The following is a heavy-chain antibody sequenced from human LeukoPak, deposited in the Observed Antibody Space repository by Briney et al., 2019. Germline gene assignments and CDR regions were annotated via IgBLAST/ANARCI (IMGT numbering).Heavy chain of an antibody. Sequence: PGGSLRLSCAASGFTYSSYSMNWVRQAPGKGLEWVSYISSSSSTIYYADSVKGRFTISRDNAKNSLYLQMNSLRAEDTAVYYCARALNSDSPYSYDSSADYWGQGTLVTVSS. CDR2: ISSSSSTI. J-gene: IGHJ4*02. D-gene: IGHD3-22*01. CDR3: ARALNSDSPYSYDSSADY. V-gene: IGHV3-48*01. CDR1: GFTYSSYS.